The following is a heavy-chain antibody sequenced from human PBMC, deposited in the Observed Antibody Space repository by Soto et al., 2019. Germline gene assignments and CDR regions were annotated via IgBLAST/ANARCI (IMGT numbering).Heavy chain of an antibody. J-gene: IGHJ6*02. CDR2: IYYGGST. CDR3: ARGQLLHYRYGWDV. CDR1: GVPITTFY. V-gene: IGHV4-59*07. D-gene: IGHD3-10*01. Sequence: QVQLQESGPALVRPSDSLSLMCSVSGVPITTFYWSWIRQAPGKGLEYIGYIYYGGSTHYNPALNSPVTISVDTANNEFSQKLRSVTAADKAAYYCARGQLLHYRYGWDVWGQWTAFIV.